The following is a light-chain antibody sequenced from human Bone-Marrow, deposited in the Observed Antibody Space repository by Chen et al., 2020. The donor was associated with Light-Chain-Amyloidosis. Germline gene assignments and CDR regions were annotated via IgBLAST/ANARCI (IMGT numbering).Light chain of an antibody. CDR2: EDD. CDR3: QAFDINNEWV. Sequence: LTQPHSVSGSPGATLTISCTGSGGASASNYVQWYQQRPGRAPTTVIFEDDQRPSGVPDRFFGSIDSSSNSAYLTISGLRSEDEGDYYCQAFDINNEWVFGGGTKVTVL. J-gene: IGLJ3*02. V-gene: IGLV6-57*02. CDR1: GGASASNY.